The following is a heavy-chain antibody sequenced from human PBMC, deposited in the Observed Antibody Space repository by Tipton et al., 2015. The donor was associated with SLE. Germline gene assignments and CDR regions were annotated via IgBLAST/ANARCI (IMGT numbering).Heavy chain of an antibody. J-gene: IGHJ5*02. V-gene: IGHV1-8*01. Sequence: QVQLVQSGAEVKKPGASVKVSCEASGYAFNMYDINWVRQATGQGLEWMGWMNPYSGNSGFAQEFQGRVTMTSYSLTSTAYMELTNLTSADTAVYYCARSKPRHGDPRGGDTWGQGTLVTVSS. CDR2: MNPYSGNS. CDR1: GYAFNMYD. D-gene: IGHD4-17*01. CDR3: ARSKPRHGDPRGGDT.